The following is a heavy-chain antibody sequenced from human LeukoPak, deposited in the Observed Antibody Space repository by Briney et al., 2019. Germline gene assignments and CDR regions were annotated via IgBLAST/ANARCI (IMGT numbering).Heavy chain of an antibody. V-gene: IGHV4-34*01. CDR1: GGSFSGYY. D-gene: IGHD2-15*01. CDR3: ARRPGCSGGRCYYMWFDP. Sequence: PSETLSLTCAVYGGSFSGYYWSWIRQPPGKGLEWIGEINHSGSTNYNPSLKSRVTISVDTSKNQFSLKLSSVTAADTAVYYCARRPGCSGGRCYYMWFDPWGQGTLVTVSS. CDR2: INHSGST. J-gene: IGHJ5*02.